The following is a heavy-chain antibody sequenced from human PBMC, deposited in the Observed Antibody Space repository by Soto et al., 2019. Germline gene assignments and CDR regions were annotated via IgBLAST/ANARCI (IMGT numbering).Heavy chain of an antibody. Sequence: PSETLSLTCTVSGGSISSGDYYWSWIRQPPGTGLEWIGYIYYSGSTYYNPSLKIRVTISVDTSKNQFSLKLSSVTAADTAVYYCARADTLPPTNSLQDSSGQKNFDIWGQGTMVTVSS. V-gene: IGHV4-30-4*01. CDR3: ARADTLPPTNSLQDSSGQKNFDI. CDR1: GGSISSGDYY. J-gene: IGHJ3*02. CDR2: IYYSGST. D-gene: IGHD3-22*01.